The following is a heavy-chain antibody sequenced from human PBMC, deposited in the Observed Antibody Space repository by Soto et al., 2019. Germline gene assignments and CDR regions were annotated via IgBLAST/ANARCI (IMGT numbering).Heavy chain of an antibody. V-gene: IGHV1-46*01. J-gene: IGHJ4*02. Sequence: QVQLVQSAAEVKEPGASVTVSSKASRYLFASHNIHWVREAPGQGLEWMGEINPRSGNAGYNQKFQGRVTMTSDTSTTTVYMILSSLRSDDTAVYYCARIAGAGLTYFDFWGLGTPVTVSS. CDR2: INPRSGNA. CDR1: RYLFASHN. CDR3: ARIAGAGLTYFDF. D-gene: IGHD6-13*01.